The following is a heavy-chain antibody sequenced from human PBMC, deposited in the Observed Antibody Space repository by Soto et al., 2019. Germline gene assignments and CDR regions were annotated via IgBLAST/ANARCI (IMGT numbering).Heavy chain of an antibody. Sequence: QVQLVQSGAEVKKPGSSVKVSCKASGGTFSSYAISWVRQAPGQGLEWMGGIIPIFGTANYAQKFQGRVTITEDESTSTADMERSSLRSEDTAVYYCARGGAYGFWSNYYGMDVWGQGTTVTVSS. CDR1: GGTFSSYA. J-gene: IGHJ6*02. CDR2: IIPIFGTA. V-gene: IGHV1-69*01. CDR3: ARGGAYGFWSNYYGMDV. D-gene: IGHD3-3*01.